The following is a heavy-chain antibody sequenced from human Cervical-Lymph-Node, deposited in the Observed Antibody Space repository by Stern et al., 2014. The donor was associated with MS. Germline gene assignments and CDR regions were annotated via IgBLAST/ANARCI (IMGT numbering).Heavy chain of an antibody. CDR1: GYTFSSFA. V-gene: IGHV1-18*01. CDR3: AKGWGDPRH. Sequence: QVQLVQSGAEVKKPGASVNVSCKASGYTFSSFAITWVRQAPGQGLEWMGTITVYNGNTNYAQRGQDRVTMTTDTSTNTAYRKVRNRRSADSALYSGAKGWGDPRHWGQGTLVTVSS. J-gene: IGHJ4*02. CDR2: ITVYNGNT. D-gene: IGHD3-16*01.